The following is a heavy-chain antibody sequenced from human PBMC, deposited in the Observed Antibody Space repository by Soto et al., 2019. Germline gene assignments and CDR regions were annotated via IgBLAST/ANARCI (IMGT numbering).Heavy chain of an antibody. J-gene: IGHJ4*02. CDR3: ARGRGDTAMVDY. CDR2: IYYSGST. Sequence: SETLSLTCTVSGGSISSYYWSWIRQPPGKGLEWIGYIYYSGSTNYNPSLKSRVTISVDTSKNQFSLKLSSVTAADTAVYYCARGRGDTAMVDYWGQGTLVIVSS. CDR1: GGSISSYY. V-gene: IGHV4-59*01. D-gene: IGHD5-18*01.